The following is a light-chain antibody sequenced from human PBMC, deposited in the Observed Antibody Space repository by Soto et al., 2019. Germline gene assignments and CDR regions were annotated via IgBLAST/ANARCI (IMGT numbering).Light chain of an antibody. CDR2: DAS. J-gene: IGKJ5*01. CDR3: QQRNNWPPIT. V-gene: IGKV3D-20*02. CDR1: QSVSSSY. Sequence: ESVLTQSPGTLSLSPGERATLSCRASQSVSSSYLAWYQQKPGQAPRLLIYDASNRATGIPARFSGSGSETDFTLTITSLEPEDFAVYYCQQRNNWPPITFGQGTRL.